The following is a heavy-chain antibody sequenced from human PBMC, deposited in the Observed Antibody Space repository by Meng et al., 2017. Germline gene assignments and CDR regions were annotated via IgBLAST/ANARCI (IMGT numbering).Heavy chain of an antibody. Sequence: SETLSLTCTVSGGSISSSSYYWGWFRQPPGKGLEWIGSIYYSGRTYYNPSRKSLVTISVDTSKNQFSLKLSSATAADTAVYYCARADIVVVVAATPNSANWFDPWGQGTLVTVSS. CDR1: GGSISSSSYY. CDR2: IYYSGRT. V-gene: IGHV4-39*07. CDR3: ARADIVVVVAATPNSANWFDP. J-gene: IGHJ5*02. D-gene: IGHD2-15*01.